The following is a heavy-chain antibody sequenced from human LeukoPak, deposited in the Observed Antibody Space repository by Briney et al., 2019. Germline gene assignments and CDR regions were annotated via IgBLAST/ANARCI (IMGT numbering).Heavy chain of an antibody. J-gene: IGHJ4*02. Sequence: QSGPTLVNPTQTLTLTCTFSGFSLSTSGVGVGWLRQPPGKALEWLALIYWNDDKRYSPSLKSRLTITKDTSKNQVVLTMTNMDPVDTATYYCAHVDDFWSGYTVDYWGQGTLVTVSS. CDR1: GFSLSTSGVG. V-gene: IGHV2-5*01. CDR2: IYWNDDK. D-gene: IGHD3-3*01. CDR3: AHVDDFWSGYTVDY.